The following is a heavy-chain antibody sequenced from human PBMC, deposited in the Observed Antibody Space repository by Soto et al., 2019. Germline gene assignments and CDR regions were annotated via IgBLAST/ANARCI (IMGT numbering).Heavy chain of an antibody. CDR2: INANSGVT. CDR1: RYTFTDYY. J-gene: IGHJ4*02. D-gene: IGHD5-12*01. Sequence: ASVKVSCKASRYTFTDYYVHWVRQSPGQGLEWMGWINANSGVTKSPQKFQGRVIMTRDTFISTVYMELSRLTSDDTAVYYCARAGLTTLELATIYWGQGTQVTVSS. V-gene: IGHV1-2*02. CDR3: ARAGLTTLELATIY.